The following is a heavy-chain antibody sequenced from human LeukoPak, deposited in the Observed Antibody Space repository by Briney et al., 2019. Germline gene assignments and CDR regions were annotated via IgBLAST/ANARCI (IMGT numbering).Heavy chain of an antibody. V-gene: IGHV4-59*08. CDR3: ARQDSGTYLNPLDI. J-gene: IGHJ3*02. D-gene: IGHD1-26*01. CDR2: IYYTGST. CDR1: GGSISSYY. Sequence: PSETPSLTCIVSGGSISSYYWSWIRQPPGKGLEWIGYIYYTGSTNYNPSLKSRVTISVDTSKNQLSLKLRSVTAADTAVYYCARQDSGTYLNPLDIWGQGTVVTVSS.